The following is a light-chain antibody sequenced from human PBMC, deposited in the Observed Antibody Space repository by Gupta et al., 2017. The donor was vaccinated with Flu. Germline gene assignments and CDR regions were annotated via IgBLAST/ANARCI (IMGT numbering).Light chain of an antibody. CDR3: QQYNGYLT. Sequence: DIQMTQSPSTLSASVGDRVTTTCRASQSIANWLAWYQQKPGRAPKLLLYQASTLESGVPSRFSGSRAGTEFTLTISSLQADDFATYYCQQYNGYLTFGPGTKVDI. J-gene: IGKJ3*01. CDR2: QAS. CDR1: QSIANW. V-gene: IGKV1-5*03.